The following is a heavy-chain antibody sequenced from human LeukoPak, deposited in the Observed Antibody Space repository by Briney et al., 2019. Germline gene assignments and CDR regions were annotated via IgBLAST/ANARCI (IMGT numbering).Heavy chain of an antibody. J-gene: IGHJ4*02. D-gene: IGHD2-8*01. CDR3: ASGYCTNGVCYPFDY. CDR1: GFTFSDYY. V-gene: IGHV3-11*06. Sequence: PGGSLRLSCAASGFTFSDYYMSWIRQAPGKGLEWVSYISSSSSYTNCADSVKGRFIISRDNAKNSLYLQMNSLRAEDTAVYYCASGYCTNGVCYPFDYWGQGTLVTVSS. CDR2: ISSSSSYT.